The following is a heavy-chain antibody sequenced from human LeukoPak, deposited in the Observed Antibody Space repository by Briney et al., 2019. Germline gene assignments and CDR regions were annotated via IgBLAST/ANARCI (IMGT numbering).Heavy chain of an antibody. CDR2: ISAYNGNT. D-gene: IGHD3-22*01. J-gene: IGHJ4*02. V-gene: IGHV1-18*04. CDR1: GYTFTGNF. Sequence: GASVKISCKTSGYTFTGNFMHWVRQAPGQGPEWMGWISAYNGNTNYAQKLQGRVTMTTDTSTSTAYMELRSLRSDDTAVYYCARDSGYDPEGPPYYYDSSGYYYPTRFDYWGQGTLVTVSS. CDR3: ARDSGYDPEGPPYYYDSSGYYYPTRFDY.